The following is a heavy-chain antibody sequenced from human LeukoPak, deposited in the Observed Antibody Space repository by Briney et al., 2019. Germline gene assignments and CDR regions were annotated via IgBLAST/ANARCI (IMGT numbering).Heavy chain of an antibody. J-gene: IGHJ5*02. D-gene: IGHD1-14*01. CDR2: ITDSGGNT. V-gene: IGHV3-23*01. Sequence: GGSLRLSCVASGFTFTNYGMSWVRQAPGMGLEWVSVITDSGGNTEYADSVKGRFTISRDNSKNTLYLQMNSLRAEDTAVYYCAREAGRYIDWFDPWGQGTLVTVSS. CDR3: AREAGRYIDWFDP. CDR1: GFTFTNYG.